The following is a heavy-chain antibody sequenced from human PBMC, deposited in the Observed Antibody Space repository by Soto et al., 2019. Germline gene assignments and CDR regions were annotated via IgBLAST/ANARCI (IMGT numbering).Heavy chain of an antibody. CDR1: GGSISSGGYS. V-gene: IGHV4-61*08. CDR3: ARDHPPYCSSTSCYSWFDP. Sequence: SETLSLTCAVSGGSISSGGYSWSWIRQPPGKGLEWIGYIYYSGSTNYNPSLKSRVTISVDTSKNQFSLKLSSVTAADTAVYYCARDHPPYCSSTSCYSWFDPWGQGTLVTVSS. D-gene: IGHD2-2*01. J-gene: IGHJ5*02. CDR2: IYYSGST.